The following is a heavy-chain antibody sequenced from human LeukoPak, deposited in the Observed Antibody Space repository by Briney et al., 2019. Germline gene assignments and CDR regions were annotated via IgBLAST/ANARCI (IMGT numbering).Heavy chain of an antibody. V-gene: IGHV3-23*01. D-gene: IGHD2-8*02. CDR2: IGGSGGTT. Sequence: PGGSLRLSCAASGFTFSRYAMSWVRQAPGKGLEWVSSIGGSGGTTYYADSVQGRFTISRDNSKNTLCLQMNSLRAEDTAIYYCATYRQVLLPFESWGQGTLVTVSS. J-gene: IGHJ4*02. CDR3: ATYRQVLLPFES. CDR1: GFTFSRYA.